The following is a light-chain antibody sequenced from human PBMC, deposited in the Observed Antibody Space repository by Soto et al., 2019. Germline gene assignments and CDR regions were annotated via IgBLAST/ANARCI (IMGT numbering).Light chain of an antibody. CDR2: SNN. V-gene: IGLV1-44*01. CDR1: SSNIGSNT. CDR3: AAWDDSLNGLYV. J-gene: IGLJ1*01. Sequence: QSVLTQAPSGSGTPGQRVTISCSGSSSNIGSNTVNWYQQLPGTAPKLLIYSNNQRPSGVPDRFSGSKSGTSASLAISGLQSEDEADYYCAAWDDSLNGLYVFGTGTKVTVL.